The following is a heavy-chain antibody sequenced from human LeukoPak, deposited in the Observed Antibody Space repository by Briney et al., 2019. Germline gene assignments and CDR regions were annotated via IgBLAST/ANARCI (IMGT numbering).Heavy chain of an antibody. CDR3: ARAGTAMEYFDY. CDR1: GYTFTSYL. Sequence: ASVKVSCKASGYTFTSYLMHWVRQAPGQGLEWMGIIYPNDGSTNYAQMFQGRVTMARDTSTSTVYMELTSLRSEDTAVYYCARAGTAMEYFDYWGQGTLVTVSS. J-gene: IGHJ4*02. V-gene: IGHV1-46*01. D-gene: IGHD5-18*01. CDR2: IYPNDGST.